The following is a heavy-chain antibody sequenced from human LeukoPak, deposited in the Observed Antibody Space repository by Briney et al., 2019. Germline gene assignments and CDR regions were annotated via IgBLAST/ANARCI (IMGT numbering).Heavy chain of an antibody. CDR1: GYTFTGYY. D-gene: IGHD3-3*01. CDR2: INPNSGGT. V-gene: IGHV1-2*02. CDR3: ARDLFGQRGAYYDFWSGHYYYYYMDV. Sequence: ASVKVSCKASGYTFTGYYMHWVRQAPGQGLEWMGWINPNSGGTNYAQKFQGRVTMTRDTSISTAYMELSRLRPDDTAVYYCARDLFGQRGAYYDFWSGHYYYYYMDVWGKGTTVTVSS. J-gene: IGHJ6*03.